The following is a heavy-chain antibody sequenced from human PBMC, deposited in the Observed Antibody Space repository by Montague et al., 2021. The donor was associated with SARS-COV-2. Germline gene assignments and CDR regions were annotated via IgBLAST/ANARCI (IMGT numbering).Heavy chain of an antibody. V-gene: IGHV4-34*01. Sequence: SETLSLTCAVYGGSFSGYYWSWIRQPPGKGLEWIGEINHSGSTNYNPSLKSRVTISVDTSKNQFSLKLSSVTAADTAVHYCARGRTVTTFYYYYYGMDVWGQGTTVTASS. J-gene: IGHJ6*02. CDR1: GGSFSGYY. CDR3: ARGRTVTTFYYYYYGMDV. D-gene: IGHD4-17*01. CDR2: INHSGST.